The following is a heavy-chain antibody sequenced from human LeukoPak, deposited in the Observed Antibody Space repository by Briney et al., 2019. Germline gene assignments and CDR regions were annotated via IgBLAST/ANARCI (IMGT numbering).Heavy chain of an antibody. Sequence: PSETLSLTCTVSGGSISSYYWSWIRQPPGKGLEWIGYIYYSGSTNYNPSLKSRVTISVDTSKNQFSLKLSSVTAADTAVYYCARSADGDYYWFDPWGQGTLVTVSS. CDR3: ARSADGDYYWFDP. J-gene: IGHJ5*02. CDR1: GGSISSYY. D-gene: IGHD4-17*01. V-gene: IGHV4-59*01. CDR2: IYYSGST.